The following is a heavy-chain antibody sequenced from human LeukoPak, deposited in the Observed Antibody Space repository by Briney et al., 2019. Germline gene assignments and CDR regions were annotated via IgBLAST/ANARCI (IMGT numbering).Heavy chain of an antibody. CDR1: GYTFTSYY. CDR3: ARDGPAYNWNDVGWFDP. J-gene: IGHJ5*02. CDR2: VNPSDGST. Sequence: GASVKVSCKASGYTFTSYYIHWVRQAPGQGLEWMGIVNPSDGSTIYAQRFQGRVTMTSDTSTSTVYMEQSSLRSEDTAVYYCARDGPAYNWNDVGWFDPWGQGTLVTVSS. D-gene: IGHD1-20*01. V-gene: IGHV1-46*01.